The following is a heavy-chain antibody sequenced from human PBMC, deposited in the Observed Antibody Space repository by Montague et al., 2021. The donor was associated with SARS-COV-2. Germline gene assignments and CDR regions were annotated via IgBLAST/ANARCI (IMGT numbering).Heavy chain of an antibody. CDR3: AKWTTITFGSGSHPYGMDV. J-gene: IGHJ6*02. D-gene: IGHD3-10*01. V-gene: IGHV3-9*01. Sequence: SLRLSCAASGFTFDDCAMHWVRQAPGKGLEWVSGISWNSGSVGYADSVKGRFTISRDNAKNSLYLQMNSLRAEATALYYCAKWTTITFGSGSHPYGMDVWGQGTTVTVSS. CDR2: ISWNSGSV. CDR1: GFTFDDCA.